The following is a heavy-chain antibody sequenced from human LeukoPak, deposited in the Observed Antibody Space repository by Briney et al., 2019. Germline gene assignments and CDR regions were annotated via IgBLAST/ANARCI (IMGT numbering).Heavy chain of an antibody. J-gene: IGHJ4*02. Sequence: SETLSLTSTVSVGSISSSTYYWGWIRQPPAKGLEWTGSVYYSGSTYYNPSLKSRVTISVDTSKNQFSLKLSSVTAADTAVYYCARRRGYSSSTYYFDYWGQGALVTVSS. V-gene: IGHV4-39*01. CDR1: VGSISSSTYY. CDR2: VYYSGST. D-gene: IGHD6-6*01. CDR3: ARRRGYSSSTYYFDY.